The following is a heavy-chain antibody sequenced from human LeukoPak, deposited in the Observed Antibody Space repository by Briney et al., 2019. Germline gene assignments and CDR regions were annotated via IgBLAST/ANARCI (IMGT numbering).Heavy chain of an antibody. CDR1: GGTFSSYA. CDR2: IIPIFGTA. CDR3: ARGDYGDYVGPPDY. V-gene: IGHV1-69*13. J-gene: IGHJ4*02. D-gene: IGHD4-17*01. Sequence: GASVKVSCKASGGTFSSYAISWVRQAPGQGLEWMGGIIPIFGTANYAQKFQGRVTITADESTSTAYMELSSLRSEDTAVYYCARGDYGDYVGPPDYWGQGTLVTVSS.